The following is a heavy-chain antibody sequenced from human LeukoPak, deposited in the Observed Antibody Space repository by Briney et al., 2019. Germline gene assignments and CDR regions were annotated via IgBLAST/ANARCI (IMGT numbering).Heavy chain of an antibody. Sequence: GSLLLSCAGAGFPFVGYGMHWFRQPPGKGLEWVAVIANDGSRAFYADSEKGRFTISRDNSKNTMSVQMDDLRAEDTAVYYCTRYNNDHFDYCGQGTLVTVSS. D-gene: IGHD1-14*01. CDR2: IANDGSRA. CDR1: GFPFVGYG. V-gene: IGHV3-33*01. J-gene: IGHJ4*02. CDR3: TRYNNDHFDY.